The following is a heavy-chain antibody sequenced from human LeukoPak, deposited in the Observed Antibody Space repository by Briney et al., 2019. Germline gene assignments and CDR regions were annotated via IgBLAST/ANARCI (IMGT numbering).Heavy chain of an antibody. CDR1: GGSISSYY. J-gene: IGHJ2*01. CDR2: ISDTGST. D-gene: IGHD3-10*02. V-gene: IGHV4-59*08. CDR3: ARTMIGRGMTNSDWYFDL. Sequence: PSETLSLTCTVSGGSISSYYWSWIRQSPGKGLEWIGYISDTGSTNYNPSLKSRVTISVDTSKNQFSLKLSSVTAADTAVYYCARTMIGRGMTNSDWYFDLWGRGTLVTVSS.